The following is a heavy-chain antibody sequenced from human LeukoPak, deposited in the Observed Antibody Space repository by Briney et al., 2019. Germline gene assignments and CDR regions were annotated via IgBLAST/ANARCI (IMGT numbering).Heavy chain of an antibody. CDR3: AREKYSPGAVDY. CDR2: IYYSGST. J-gene: IGHJ4*02. Sequence: PSETLSLTCSVSGGSISSSSYYWGWIREPPGKGLEWIGSIYYSGSTYYNPSLKRRVTLPVATSKNQFSLKVSSVTAADTAVYYCAREKYSPGAVDYWGQGSLVTVSS. D-gene: IGHD6-6*01. CDR1: GGSISSSSYY. V-gene: IGHV4-39*01.